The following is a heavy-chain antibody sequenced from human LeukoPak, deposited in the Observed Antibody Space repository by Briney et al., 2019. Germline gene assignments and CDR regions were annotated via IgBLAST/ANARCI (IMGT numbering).Heavy chain of an antibody. D-gene: IGHD6-13*01. CDR3: AKDPRRYSRTGGYFDY. CDR2: ISSSGSTI. Sequence: GGSLRLSCAASGFTFSSYEINWARQAPGKGLEWVSYISSSGSTIYYADSVKGRFTISRDNAKNSLYLQMNNLRAEDTAVYYCAKDPRRYSRTGGYFDYWGQGTLVTVSS. V-gene: IGHV3-48*03. J-gene: IGHJ4*02. CDR1: GFTFSSYE.